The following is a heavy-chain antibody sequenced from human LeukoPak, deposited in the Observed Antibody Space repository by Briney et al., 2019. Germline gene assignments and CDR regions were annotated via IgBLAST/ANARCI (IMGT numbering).Heavy chain of an antibody. Sequence: ASVKVSCKASGGTFSSYAISWVRQAPGQGLEWMGGIIPIFGTANYAQKFQGRVTISADESTSTAYMELSSLRSEDTAVYHCARVIATVPSYYYGMDVWGQGTTVTVSS. CDR2: IIPIFGTA. V-gene: IGHV1-69*01. D-gene: IGHD3-10*01. CDR3: ARVIATVPSYYYGMDV. J-gene: IGHJ6*02. CDR1: GGTFSSYA.